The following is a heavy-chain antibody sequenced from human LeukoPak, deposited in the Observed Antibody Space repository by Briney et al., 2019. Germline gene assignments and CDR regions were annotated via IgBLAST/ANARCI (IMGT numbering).Heavy chain of an antibody. CDR2: INAGNGNT. CDR3: ARDPKRMVRGTYYGMDV. Sequence: ASVKVSCKASGYTFTSYAMHWVRQAPGQRLEWMGWINAGNGNTNYAQKLQGRVTMTTDTSTSTAYMELRSLRSDDTAVYYCARDPKRMVRGTYYGMDVWGQGTTVTVSS. J-gene: IGHJ6*02. CDR1: GYTFTSYA. D-gene: IGHD3-10*01. V-gene: IGHV1-3*01.